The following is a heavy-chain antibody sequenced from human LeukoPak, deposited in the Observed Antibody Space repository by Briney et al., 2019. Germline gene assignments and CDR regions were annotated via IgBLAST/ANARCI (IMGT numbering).Heavy chain of an antibody. CDR1: GGSISSSNW. J-gene: IGHJ4*02. CDR2: IYHSGST. D-gene: IGHD6-19*01. V-gene: IGHV4-4*02. Sequence: SETLSLTCAVSGGSISSSNWWSWVRPPPGKGLEWIGEIYHSGSTNYNPSLKSRVTISVDKSKNQFSLKPSSVTAADTAVYYCARTGYSSGWYEKDFDYWGQGTLVTVSS. CDR3: ARTGYSSGWYEKDFDY.